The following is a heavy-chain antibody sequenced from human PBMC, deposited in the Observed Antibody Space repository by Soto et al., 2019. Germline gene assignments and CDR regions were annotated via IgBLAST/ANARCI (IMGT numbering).Heavy chain of an antibody. J-gene: IGHJ4*02. D-gene: IGHD2-15*01. V-gene: IGHV3-9*01. Sequence: GGSLRLSCAASGFTFDDYAMHWVRQAPGKGLEWVSGISWNSGSIGYADSVKGRFTISRDHAKNSLYLQMNSLRAEDTALYYCAKDIGGSGGYWGQGTLVTVSS. CDR2: ISWNSGSI. CDR3: AKDIGGSGGY. CDR1: GFTFDDYA.